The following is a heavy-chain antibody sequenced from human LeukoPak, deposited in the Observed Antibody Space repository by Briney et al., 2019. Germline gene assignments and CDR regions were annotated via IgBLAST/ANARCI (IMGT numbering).Heavy chain of an antibody. CDR1: GGSISSSSYY. CDR2: IYYSGST. V-gene: IGHV4-39*01. CDR3: ARPQGGPAAIWRGWFDP. Sequence: SETLSLTCTVSGGSISSSSYYWGWIRQPPGKGLEWIGSIYYSGSTYHNPSLKSRVTISVDTSKNQFSVKLSSVTAADTAVYYCARPQGGPAAIWRGWFDPWGQGTLVTVSS. D-gene: IGHD2-2*02. J-gene: IGHJ5*02.